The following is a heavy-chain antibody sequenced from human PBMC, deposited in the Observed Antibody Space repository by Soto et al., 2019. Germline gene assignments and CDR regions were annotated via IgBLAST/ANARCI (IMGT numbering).Heavy chain of an antibody. CDR3: ARETYDFWSGYGFDY. CDR1: GFTFSSYA. V-gene: IGHV3-30-3*01. Sequence: LRLSCAASGFTFSSYAMHWVRQAPGKGLEWVAVISYDGSNKYYADSVKGRFTISRDNSKNTLYLQMNSLRAEDTAVYYCARETYDFWSGYGFDYWGQGTLVTVSS. CDR2: ISYDGSNK. D-gene: IGHD3-3*01. J-gene: IGHJ4*02.